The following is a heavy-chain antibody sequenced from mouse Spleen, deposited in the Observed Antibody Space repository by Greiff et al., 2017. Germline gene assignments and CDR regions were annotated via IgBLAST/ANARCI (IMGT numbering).Heavy chain of an antibody. V-gene: IGHV5-15*01. Sequence: EVQLVESGGGLVKPGGSLKLSCAASGFTFSDYGMAWVRQAPGKGPEWVAFISNLAYSIYYADTVTGRFTISRENAKNTLYLEMSSLRSEDTAMYYCARAGTGTRYYFDYWGQGTTLTVSS. CDR3: ARAGTGTRYYFDY. D-gene: IGHD4-1*01. CDR2: ISNLAYSI. J-gene: IGHJ2*01. CDR1: GFTFSDYG.